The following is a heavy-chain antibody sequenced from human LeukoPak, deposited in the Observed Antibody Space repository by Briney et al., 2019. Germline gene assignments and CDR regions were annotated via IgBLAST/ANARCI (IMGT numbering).Heavy chain of an antibody. CDR2: TYYRSKWYN. J-gene: IGHJ6*02. Sequence: SQTLSLTCAISGDRVSSNTAAWNWIRQSPSRGLEWLGRTYYRSKWYNDYAVSVKSRLAINPDTSKNHFSLQLNSVTPEDTGIYYCARDQDGMDVWGQGTTVTVSS. CDR3: ARDQDGMDV. V-gene: IGHV6-1*01. CDR1: GDRVSSNTAA.